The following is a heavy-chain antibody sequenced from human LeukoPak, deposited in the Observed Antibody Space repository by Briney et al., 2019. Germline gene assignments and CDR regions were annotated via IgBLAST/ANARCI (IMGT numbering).Heavy chain of an antibody. CDR3: ARGGLWFGELQFND. Sequence: ASVKVSCKASGYTFTGYYMHWVRQAPGQGLEGMGRINPNSGGTNYAQKFQGRVTMTRDTPISTAYMEPSRLRSDAPAVYYCARGGLWFGELQFNDWGQGTLVTVSS. D-gene: IGHD3-10*01. CDR1: GYTFTGYY. J-gene: IGHJ4*02. CDR2: INPNSGGT. V-gene: IGHV1-2*06.